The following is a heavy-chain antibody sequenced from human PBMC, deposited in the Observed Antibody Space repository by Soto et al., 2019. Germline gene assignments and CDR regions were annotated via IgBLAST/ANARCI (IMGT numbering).Heavy chain of an antibody. D-gene: IGHD3-22*01. CDR1: GFTVSSNY. V-gene: IGHV3-53*01. CDR3: ARAYYYDSSGYPNAFDI. J-gene: IGHJ3*02. Sequence: PGGSLRLSCAASGFTVSSNYMGWVRQAPGKGLEWVSVIYSGGSTYYADSVKGRFTISRDNSKHTLYLQMNSLRAEDTAVYFCARAYYYDSSGYPNAFDIWGQGTMVTVSS. CDR2: IYSGGST.